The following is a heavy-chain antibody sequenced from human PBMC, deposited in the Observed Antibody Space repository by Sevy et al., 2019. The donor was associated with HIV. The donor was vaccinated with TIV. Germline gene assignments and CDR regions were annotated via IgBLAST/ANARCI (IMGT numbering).Heavy chain of an antibody. D-gene: IGHD3-10*01. CDR3: AREGSLRYFDL. J-gene: IGHJ2*01. Sequence: GGSMRLSCAASGFTYSDYYMSWIRQAPGRGLEWISYISSRGSTIYYADSVKGRFTISRDNAKNSLFLQMNSRRAEDTAVYYCAREGSLRYFDLWGRGTLVTVSS. CDR2: ISSRGSTI. CDR1: GFTYSDYY. V-gene: IGHV3-11*01.